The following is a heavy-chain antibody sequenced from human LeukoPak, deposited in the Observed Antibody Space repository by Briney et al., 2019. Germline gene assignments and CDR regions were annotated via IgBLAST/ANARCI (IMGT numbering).Heavy chain of an antibody. Sequence: ASVKVSCKASGFIFTSYDMNWVRQATGQGLEWMGWMNPNSGNAGFAQKFQGRITMTRNTSISTAYMELASLRSEDTAVYYCVRGHTPVADMVNWFDPWGQETQVTVS. D-gene: IGHD6-19*01. CDR1: GFIFTSYD. CDR3: VRGHTPVADMVNWFDP. V-gene: IGHV1-8*01. CDR2: MNPNSGNA. J-gene: IGHJ5*02.